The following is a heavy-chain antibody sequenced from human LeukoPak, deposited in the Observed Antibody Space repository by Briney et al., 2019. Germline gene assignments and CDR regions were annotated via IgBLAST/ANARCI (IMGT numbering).Heavy chain of an antibody. CDR2: MNPVTGNA. CDR1: GYTFSNFD. D-gene: IGHD2-15*01. V-gene: IGHV1-8*01. CDR3: ARVDGSPDY. J-gene: IGHJ4*02. Sequence: ASVKVSCKASGYTFSNFDINWVRQAPGQGPEWMGWMNPVTGNAGSAQKFQGRVTMTRDTSTSTVYMELSSLRSEDTAVYYCARVDGSPDYWGQGTLVTVSS.